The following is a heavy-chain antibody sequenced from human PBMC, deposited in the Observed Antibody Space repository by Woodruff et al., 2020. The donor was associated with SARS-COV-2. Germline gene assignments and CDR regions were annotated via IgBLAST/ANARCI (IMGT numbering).Heavy chain of an antibody. J-gene: IGHJ4*02. D-gene: IGHD6-13*01. V-gene: IGHV4-39*01. Sequence: GKGLEWIGSIYYSGSTYYNPSLKSRVTISVDTSKNQFSLKLSSVTAADTAVYYCARLIDSSSWYKGFDYWGQGTLVTVSS. CDR3: ARLIDSSSWYKGFDY. CDR2: IYYSGST.